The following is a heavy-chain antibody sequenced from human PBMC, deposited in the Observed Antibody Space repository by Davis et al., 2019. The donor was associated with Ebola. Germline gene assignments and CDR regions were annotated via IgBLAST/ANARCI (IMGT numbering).Heavy chain of an antibody. CDR2: IKQDESEK. Sequence: GESLKISCVASVFTTSGSWMSWIRQAPGKGLEWVANIKQDESEKYYGDSVKGRFTISRDNAENSLYLQMHGLRVEDTAIYYCARDFGFWSGYSSWGQGILVTVSA. D-gene: IGHD3-3*01. J-gene: IGHJ4*02. CDR1: VFTTSGSW. V-gene: IGHV3-7*01. CDR3: ARDFGFWSGYSS.